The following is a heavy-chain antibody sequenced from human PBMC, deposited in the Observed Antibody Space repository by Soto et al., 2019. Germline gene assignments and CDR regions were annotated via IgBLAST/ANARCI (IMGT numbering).Heavy chain of an antibody. CDR2: IWYDGSNE. J-gene: IGHJ4*02. D-gene: IGHD5-12*01. CDR3: ARDWLSHCFDY. CDR1: GFSFSTYG. Sequence: GGSLRLSCAASGFSFSTYGMHWVRQAPGKGLEWVAVIWYDGSNEYYADSVKGRFTISRDSSTNALYLQMNSLRAEDTAVYYCARDWLSHCFDYWGQGTPVTAPQ. V-gene: IGHV3-33*01.